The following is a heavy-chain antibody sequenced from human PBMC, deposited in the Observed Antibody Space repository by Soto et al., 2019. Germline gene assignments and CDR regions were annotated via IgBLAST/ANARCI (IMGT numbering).Heavy chain of an antibody. J-gene: IGHJ4*02. CDR1: GYRFLSYA. Sequence: GGSVKVSFKASGYRFLSYAIHLVRQAPGQGLEWMGWINPGNVNSNIRYAQKFQGRVTFTTDTSAKTAYIEMSSLTSEDTAAYYCARVFGLYSSGWYAFWGQGTMVTVSS. CDR3: ARVFGLYSSGWYAF. CDR2: INPGNVNSNI. V-gene: IGHV1-3*01. D-gene: IGHD6-19*01.